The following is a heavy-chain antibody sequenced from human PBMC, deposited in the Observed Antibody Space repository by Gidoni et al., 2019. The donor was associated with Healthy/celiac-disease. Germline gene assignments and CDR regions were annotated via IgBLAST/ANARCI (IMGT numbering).Heavy chain of an antibody. CDR1: GFTFSSYA. D-gene: IGHD3-10*01. CDR2: ISYDGSNK. J-gene: IGHJ4*02. CDR3: ASDGSGSYYGVLDY. V-gene: IGHV3-30*04. Sequence: QVQLVESGGGVVQPGRSLRLSCAASGFTFSSYAMHWVRQAPGKGREWVAVISYDGSNKYYADSVKGRFTISRDNSKNTLYLQMNSLRAEDTAVYYCASDGSGSYYGVLDYWGQGTLVTVSS.